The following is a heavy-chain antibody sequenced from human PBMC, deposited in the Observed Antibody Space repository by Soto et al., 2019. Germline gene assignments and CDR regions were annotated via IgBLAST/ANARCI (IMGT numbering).Heavy chain of an antibody. J-gene: IGHJ3*02. CDR1: GGSMTNHY. CDR3: ARALMGSFDAFDI. Sequence: SETLSLTCTVSGGSMTNHYWSWIRQAPGKRLEWLGYIFHSGATNYNPSLESRVTISVDTSKSQLSLRLTSVTAADTGVYYCARALMGSFDAFDIWGQGTTVTVSS. D-gene: IGHD3-16*01. V-gene: IGHV4-59*11. CDR2: IFHSGAT.